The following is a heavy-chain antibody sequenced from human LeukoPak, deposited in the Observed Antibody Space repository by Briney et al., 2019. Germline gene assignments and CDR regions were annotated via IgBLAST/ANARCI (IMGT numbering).Heavy chain of an antibody. V-gene: IGHV4-4*07. CDR3: ARSIAARGYYYYMDV. D-gene: IGHD6-6*01. Sequence: IPSETLSLTCTVSGGSISSYYWSWIRQPAGKGLEWIGRIYTSGSTNYNPSLKSRVTMSVDTSKNQFSLKLSSVTAADTAVYYCARSIAARGYYYYMDVWGKGTTVTVSS. CDR2: IYTSGST. J-gene: IGHJ6*03. CDR1: GGSISSYY.